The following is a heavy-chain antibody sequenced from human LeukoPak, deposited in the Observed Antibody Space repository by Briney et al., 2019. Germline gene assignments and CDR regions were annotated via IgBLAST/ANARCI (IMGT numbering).Heavy chain of an antibody. CDR1: GGSFSGYH. CDR2: INHSGST. CDR3: ARARRYYDSSAYYYYYYYMDV. D-gene: IGHD3-22*01. V-gene: IGHV4-34*01. Sequence: PSETLSLTCAVYGGSFSGYHWSWIRQPPGKGLEWVVEINHSGSTNYNPFLESRVTISVDTSKNQFSLKLSSVTAADTAVYYCARARRYYDSSAYYYYYYYMDVWGKGTTVTVSS. J-gene: IGHJ6*03.